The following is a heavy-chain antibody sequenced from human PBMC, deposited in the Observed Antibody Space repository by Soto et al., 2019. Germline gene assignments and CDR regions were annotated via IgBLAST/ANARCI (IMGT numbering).Heavy chain of an antibody. CDR3: ARDNIPEAEKYDIDI. J-gene: IGHJ3*02. CDR1: GYTLSSYY. D-gene: IGHD6-19*01. CDR2: INPGTGAT. V-gene: IGHV1-46*01. Sequence: ASVXVSFKASGYTLSSYYMHFGRQAAGQGLDWVCVINPGTGATTYAQKFQGRATMTSDTSTSTVYMELRSLTSEDTAVYYGARDNIPEAEKYDIDIWGQGPMV.